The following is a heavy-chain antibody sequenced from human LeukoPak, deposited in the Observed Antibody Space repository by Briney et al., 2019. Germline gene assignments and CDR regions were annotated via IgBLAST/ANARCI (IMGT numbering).Heavy chain of an antibody. Sequence: PSETLSLTCTVSGGSITDTSYFWGWIRQPRGKGLEWIGSIYYRGNTYYSPSLKSRVTLFVDTSKNQFSLKLSSVTAADTAIYYCARRKVAAEIDYWGQGTLVTVSS. CDR1: GGSITDTSYF. CDR3: ARRKVAAEIDY. V-gene: IGHV4-39*01. D-gene: IGHD6-13*01. J-gene: IGHJ4*02. CDR2: IYYRGNT.